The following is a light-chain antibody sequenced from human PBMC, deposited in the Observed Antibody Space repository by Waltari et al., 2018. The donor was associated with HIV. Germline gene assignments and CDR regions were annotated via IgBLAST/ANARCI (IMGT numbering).Light chain of an antibody. V-gene: IGLV2-8*01. J-gene: IGLJ2*01. CDR3: ASHAGSKDV. CDR1: SSDIGAYTY. Sequence: QSALTQPPSASGSPGQSVTISCTGTSSDIGAYTYVSWFQQHPGKAPKLMIFDGSKRPSGVPDRFSGSKSGNTASLTVSGLQAEDEADYYCASHAGSKDVFGGGTKLTVL. CDR2: DGS.